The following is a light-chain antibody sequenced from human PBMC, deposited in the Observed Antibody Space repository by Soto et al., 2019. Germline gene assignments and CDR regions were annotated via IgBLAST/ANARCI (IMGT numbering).Light chain of an antibody. V-gene: IGKV1-5*01. CDR1: QSISSW. CDR2: DAS. Sequence: DIQMTQSPSTLSASVGDRVTITCRASQSISSWLAWYQQKPGKAPKLLIYDASSLESGVPSRFSGSGSGTEFTLTISGLQPDDFATYYCQQYNSYPTFGQGTRLEIK. CDR3: QQYNSYPT. J-gene: IGKJ5*01.